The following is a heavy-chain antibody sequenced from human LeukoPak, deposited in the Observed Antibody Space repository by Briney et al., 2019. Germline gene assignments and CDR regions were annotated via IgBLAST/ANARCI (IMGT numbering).Heavy chain of an antibody. CDR1: GGTFSSYA. D-gene: IGHD3-3*01. J-gene: IGHJ4*02. Sequence: ASVKVSCKASGGTFSSYAISWVRQAPGQGLEWMGGTIPIFGTAHYAQKFQGRVTITADESTNTAYMELSSLRSEDTAVYYCARGSSLGVAPDWGQGTLVTVSS. V-gene: IGHV1-69*13. CDR3: ARGSSLGVAPD. CDR2: TIPIFGTA.